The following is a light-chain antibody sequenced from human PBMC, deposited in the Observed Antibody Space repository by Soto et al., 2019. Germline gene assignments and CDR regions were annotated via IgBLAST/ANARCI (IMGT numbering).Light chain of an antibody. CDR2: EVS. V-gene: IGLV2-14*01. Sequence: QSALTQPASVSGSPGQSITISCTGTSSDVGGFNYVSWYQHHPGKAPKLMIYEVSSRPSGVSNRFSGSKSGNTASLTISGLQAEDEAEYYCSSFTSTNTLVFGGGTQLTVL. J-gene: IGLJ3*02. CDR1: SSDVGGFNY. CDR3: SSFTSTNTLV.